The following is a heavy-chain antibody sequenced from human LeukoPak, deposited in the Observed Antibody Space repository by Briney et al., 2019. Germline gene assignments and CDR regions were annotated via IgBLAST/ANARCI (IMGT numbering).Heavy chain of an antibody. D-gene: IGHD3-16*01. CDR2: ISSSSSTI. CDR1: GFTFSSYS. V-gene: IGHV3-48*01. J-gene: IGHJ6*02. CDR3: ARDDWGYYYYYGMDV. Sequence: GGSLRLSCAASGFTFSSYSMNWVRQAPGPGLEWVSYISSSSSTIYYAASVKGRFTISRDNAKNSLYLQMNSLRAEDTAVYYCARDDWGYYYYYGMDVWGQGTTVTVSS.